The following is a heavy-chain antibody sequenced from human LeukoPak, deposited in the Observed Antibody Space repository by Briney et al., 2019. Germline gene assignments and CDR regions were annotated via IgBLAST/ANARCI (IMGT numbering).Heavy chain of an antibody. CDR1: GFTFSSYA. Sequence: GGSLRLSCAASGFTFSSYAMSWVRQAPGKGLEWVSAISGSGGSTYYADSVKGRFTISRDNSKNTLYPQMNSLRAEDTAVYYCAKPYCSSTSCYSFDYFDYWGQGTLVTVSS. J-gene: IGHJ4*02. CDR3: AKPYCSSTSCYSFDYFDY. CDR2: ISGSGGST. V-gene: IGHV3-23*01. D-gene: IGHD2-2*01.